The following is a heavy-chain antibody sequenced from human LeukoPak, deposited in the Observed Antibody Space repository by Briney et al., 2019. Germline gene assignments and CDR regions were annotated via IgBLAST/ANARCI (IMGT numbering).Heavy chain of an antibody. J-gene: IGHJ4*02. Sequence: ASVKVSCRASGYTFTSYGISWVRQAPGQGLEWMGWINPNSGGTNYAQKFQGRVTMTRDTSISTAYMELSRLRSDDTAVYYCARTVAGTSQFDYWGQGTLVTVSS. CDR1: GYTFTSYG. D-gene: IGHD6-19*01. V-gene: IGHV1-2*02. CDR3: ARTVAGTSQFDY. CDR2: INPNSGGT.